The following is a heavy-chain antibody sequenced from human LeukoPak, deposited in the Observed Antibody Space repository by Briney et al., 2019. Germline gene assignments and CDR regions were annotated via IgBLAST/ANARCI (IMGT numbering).Heavy chain of an antibody. V-gene: IGHV4-59*01. D-gene: IGHD3-10*01. CDR1: GGSISSYY. Sequence: PSETLSLSCTVPGGSISSYYWSSIRQPPGKGLEWIGYIYYSGSTNYNTSLQSRVTISADTSTSQIYLKLSSMTAADTAVYYCAVGLWFGEFHDAFDIWGQGTMITVSS. CDR3: AVGLWFGEFHDAFDI. J-gene: IGHJ3*02. CDR2: IYYSGST.